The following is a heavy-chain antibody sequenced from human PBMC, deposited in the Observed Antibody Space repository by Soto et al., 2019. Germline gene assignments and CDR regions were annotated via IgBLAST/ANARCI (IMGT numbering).Heavy chain of an antibody. D-gene: IGHD3-3*02. CDR3: KSISTVDY. CDR1: GFTFSSYS. CDR2: ISSSSSTI. V-gene: IGHV3-48*01. J-gene: IGHJ4*02. Sequence: GGSLRLSCAASGFTFSSYSMNWVRQAPGKGLEWVSYISSSSSTIYYADSVKGRFTISRDNVKNSLYLQMNSLRAEDTAVYYCKSISTVDYWGQGTLVTVSS.